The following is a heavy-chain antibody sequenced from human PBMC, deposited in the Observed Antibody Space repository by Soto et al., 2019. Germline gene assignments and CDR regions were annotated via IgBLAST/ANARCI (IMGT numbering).Heavy chain of an antibody. Sequence: GASVKVSCKASGGTFSSYAISWVRQAPGQGLEWMGGIIPIFGTANYAQKFQGRVTITADESTSTAYMELSSLRSEDTAVYYCARKCSGGSCYWEDYYYYGMDVWGQGTTVTVSS. J-gene: IGHJ6*02. CDR1: GGTFSSYA. CDR2: IIPIFGTA. D-gene: IGHD2-15*01. CDR3: ARKCSGGSCYWEDYYYYGMDV. V-gene: IGHV1-69*13.